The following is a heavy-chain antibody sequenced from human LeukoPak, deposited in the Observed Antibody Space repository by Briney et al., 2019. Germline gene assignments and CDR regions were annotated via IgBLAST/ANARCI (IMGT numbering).Heavy chain of an antibody. Sequence: SETLSLTCAVYGGSLSGYYWSWIRQSPGKGLEWIGSIYYSGSTYYNPSLKSRVTISVDTSKNQFSLKLSSVTAADTAVYYCAWGLYSSSFAYWGQGTLVTVSS. J-gene: IGHJ4*02. CDR2: IYYSGST. D-gene: IGHD6-13*01. V-gene: IGHV4-34*01. CDR1: GGSLSGYY. CDR3: AWGLYSSSFAY.